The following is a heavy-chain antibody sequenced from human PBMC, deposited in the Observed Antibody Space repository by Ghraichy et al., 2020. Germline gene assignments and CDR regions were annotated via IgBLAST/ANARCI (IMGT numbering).Heavy chain of an antibody. Sequence: SETLSLTCTVSGGSVSSGSYYWSWIRQPPGKGLEWIGYIYYSGSAKYNPSLKSRVTISVDTSKNQFSLKLSSVTAADTAVYYCARVDYYYYGMDVWGQGTTVTVSS. CDR3: ARVDYYYYGMDV. CDR1: GGSVSSGSYY. CDR2: IYYSGSA. J-gene: IGHJ6*02. V-gene: IGHV4-61*01.